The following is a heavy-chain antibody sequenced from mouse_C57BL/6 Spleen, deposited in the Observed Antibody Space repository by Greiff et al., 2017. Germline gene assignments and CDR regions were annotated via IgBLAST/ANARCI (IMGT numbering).Heavy chain of an antibody. CDR1: GYTFTSYG. J-gene: IGHJ4*01. Sequence: QVQLQQSGAELARPGASVKLSCKASGYTFTSYGISWVKQRTGQGLEWIGDIYPRSGNTYYNEKFKGKATLTADKSSSTAYMELRSLTSEDSAVYFCARTHCYGHVPYAMDYWGQGTSVTVSA. CDR2: IYPRSGNT. CDR3: ARTHCYGHVPYAMDY. V-gene: IGHV1-81*01. D-gene: IGHD2-2*01.